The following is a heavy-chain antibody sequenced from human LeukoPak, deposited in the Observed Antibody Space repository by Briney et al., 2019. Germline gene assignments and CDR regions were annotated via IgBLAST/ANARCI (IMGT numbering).Heavy chain of an antibody. J-gene: IGHJ4*02. CDR2: ISGSGGST. V-gene: IGHV3-23*01. CDR1: GFTFSSFA. CDR3: AKLNYYGSESPFDY. Sequence: GGSLRLSCAASGFTFSSFAMTWVRQAPGKGLEWVSTISGSGGSTSYADSMKGRFTISRDNSKNTLYLQVNSLRAEDTAVYYCAKLNYYGSESPFDYWGQGTLVTVSS. D-gene: IGHD3-10*01.